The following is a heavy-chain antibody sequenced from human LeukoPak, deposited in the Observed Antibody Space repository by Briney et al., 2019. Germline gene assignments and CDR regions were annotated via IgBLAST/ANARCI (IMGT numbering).Heavy chain of an antibody. J-gene: IGHJ6*03. CDR2: VYYGGTT. D-gene: IGHD4-17*01. V-gene: IGHV4-39*01. CDR1: GGSINSRSYY. Sequence: SETLSLTCTVSGGSINSRSYYWGWIRQPPGKGLEWIGIVYYGGTTYYNPSLKSRVIISEDTSKNQFSLKLSSVTAADTAVYYCARRATTVTTGYYYYCMDVWGRGTTVTVSS. CDR3: ARRATTVTTGYYYYCMDV.